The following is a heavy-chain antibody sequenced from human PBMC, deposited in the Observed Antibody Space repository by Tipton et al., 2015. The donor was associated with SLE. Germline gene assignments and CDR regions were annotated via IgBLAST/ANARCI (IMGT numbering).Heavy chain of an antibody. V-gene: IGHV4-28*01. CDR1: GYSISTSDSNW. D-gene: IGHD3-3*01. Sequence: TLSLTCAVSGYSISTSDSNWWGWIRQPPGKGLEWIGYIYYRGTAYYNPSLRSRVTVSVDTSKNQFSLRLNSVTAVDTAVYYCARGDEYHDFWSGYHYYFDYWGQGTLVTVSS. J-gene: IGHJ4*02. CDR2: IYYRGTA. CDR3: ARGDEYHDFWSGYHYYFDY.